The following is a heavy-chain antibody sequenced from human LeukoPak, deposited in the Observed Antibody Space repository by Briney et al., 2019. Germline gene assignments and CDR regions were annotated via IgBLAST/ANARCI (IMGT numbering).Heavy chain of an antibody. Sequence: RGSLRLSCGATGFIFSSYAMNRVRQAPGKALEWVSVISGSGGSTYYADSVKGRFTISRDNSNNTVYLRMNSLRAEDTAVYYCASGPVTGTFHFWGQGTLLTVSS. V-gene: IGHV3-23*01. CDR3: ASGPVTGTFHF. J-gene: IGHJ4*02. D-gene: IGHD6-19*01. CDR2: ISGSGGST. CDR1: GFIFSSYA.